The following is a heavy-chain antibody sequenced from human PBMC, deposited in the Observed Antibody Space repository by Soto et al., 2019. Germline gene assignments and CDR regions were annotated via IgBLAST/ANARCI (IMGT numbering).Heavy chain of an antibody. J-gene: IGHJ5*02. Sequence: PSAILYLTCTVSVSSITSRSFYWGCIRKPPGKGLEWIGSIYYSGSTYYNPSLKSRVTISVDTSKNQFSLKLSSVTAADTAVYYCATQEVGGSYVYTFDPWGQGTLVTVS. CDR1: VSSITSRSFY. D-gene: IGHD1-26*01. CDR3: ATQEVGGSYVYTFDP. CDR2: IYYSGST. V-gene: IGHV4-39*01.